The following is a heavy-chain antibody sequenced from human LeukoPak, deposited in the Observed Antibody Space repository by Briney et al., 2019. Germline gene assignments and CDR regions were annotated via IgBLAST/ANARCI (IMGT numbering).Heavy chain of an antibody. CDR3: ARDTCGCGSGWHLYWYFDL. CDR2: VSPPGGGT. J-gene: IGHJ2*01. D-gene: IGHD6-19*01. Sequence: GGSLRLSCAASGFSFSYHGMNWVRQAPGKGLEWLSGVSPPGGGTYYADSVKSRFTISRDDSRNTLSLQMDSLRVEDTAVYYCARDTCGCGSGWHLYWYFDLWGRGTLVTVSS. V-gene: IGHV3-23*01. CDR1: GFSFSYHG.